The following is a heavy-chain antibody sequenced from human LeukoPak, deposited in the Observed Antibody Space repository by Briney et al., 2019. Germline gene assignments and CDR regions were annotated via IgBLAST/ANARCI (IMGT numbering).Heavy chain of an antibody. CDR3: ARGVRQNWFDP. V-gene: IGHV4-59*01. J-gene: IGHJ5*02. CDR1: GGSISSYY. D-gene: IGHD2-8*01. Sequence: PSETLSLTCTVSGGSISSYYWSWIRQPPGKGLEWIGYIYYSGSTNYNPSLKSRVTISVDTSKNQFSLKLSSVTAADTAVYYCARGVRQNWFDPWGQGTLVTVSS. CDR2: IYYSGST.